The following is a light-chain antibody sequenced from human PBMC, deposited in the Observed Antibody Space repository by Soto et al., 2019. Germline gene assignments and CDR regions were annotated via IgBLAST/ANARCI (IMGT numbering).Light chain of an antibody. Sequence: QSVLTQPPSVSGAPGQRVTISCTGSSSNIGAGYDVHWYQQLPGTSPKLLIYGNNNRPSGVPDRFSGSKSDTSASLAITELQAEDEADYYCQSYDSSLSADVFGPGTQVTVL. J-gene: IGLJ1*01. CDR2: GNN. CDR1: SSNIGAGYD. CDR3: QSYDSSLSADV. V-gene: IGLV1-40*01.